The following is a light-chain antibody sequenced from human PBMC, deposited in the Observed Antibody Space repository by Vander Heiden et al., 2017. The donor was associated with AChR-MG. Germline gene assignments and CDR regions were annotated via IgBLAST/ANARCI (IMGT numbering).Light chain of an antibody. CDR2: NNV. CDR3: ATWDDTLTGPEFV. Sequence: QSVLPQPPSASGTPGQRVTISCSGSSSNLGSYAVNWYQQLPGTTPKPLVSNNVQRPSGVPDRFSGSKSGTSASLAISGLQSEDEADYYCATWDDTLTGPEFVFGTGTKVSVL. J-gene: IGLJ1*01. CDR1: SSNLGSYA. V-gene: IGLV1-44*01.